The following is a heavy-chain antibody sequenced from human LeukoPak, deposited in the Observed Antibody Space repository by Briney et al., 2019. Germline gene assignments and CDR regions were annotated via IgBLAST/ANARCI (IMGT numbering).Heavy chain of an antibody. CDR1: GFTFSSYG. Sequence: GGSLRLSCAASGFTFSSYGMHWVRQAPGKGLEWVAVIWYDGSNKYYADSVKGRFTISRDNSKNTLYLQMNSPRAEDTAVYYCARSSGRLYDAFDIWGQGTMVTVSS. J-gene: IGHJ3*02. CDR2: IWYDGSNK. V-gene: IGHV3-33*01. D-gene: IGHD6-19*01. CDR3: ARSSGRLYDAFDI.